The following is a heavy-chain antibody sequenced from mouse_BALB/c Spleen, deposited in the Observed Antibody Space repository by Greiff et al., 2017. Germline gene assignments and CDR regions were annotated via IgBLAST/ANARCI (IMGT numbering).Heavy chain of an antibody. D-gene: IGHD3-3*01. V-gene: IGHV1-82*01. Sequence: VQLQQSGPELVKPGASVKISCKASGYAFSSSWMNWVKQRPGQGLEWIGRIYPGDGDTNYNGKFKGKATLTADKSSSTAYMQLSSLTSVDSAVYCCARGDSMDYWGQGTSVTVSS. J-gene: IGHJ4*01. CDR3: ARGDSMDY. CDR1: GYAFSSSW. CDR2: IYPGDGDT.